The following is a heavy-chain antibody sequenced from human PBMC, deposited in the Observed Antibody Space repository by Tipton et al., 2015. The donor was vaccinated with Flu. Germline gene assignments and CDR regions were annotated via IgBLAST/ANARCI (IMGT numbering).Heavy chain of an antibody. V-gene: IGHV4-39*07. J-gene: IGHJ6*02. Sequence: TLSLTCNVSGVSINSSSYYWGWIRQPPGKGLEWIGSIYYSGSTYYNPSLKSRVTISVDTSKNQFSLKLSAVTAADTAVYYCARDTASGMDVWGQGTTDTVSS. CDR3: ARDTASGMDV. CDR2: IYYSGST. CDR1: GVSINSSSYY.